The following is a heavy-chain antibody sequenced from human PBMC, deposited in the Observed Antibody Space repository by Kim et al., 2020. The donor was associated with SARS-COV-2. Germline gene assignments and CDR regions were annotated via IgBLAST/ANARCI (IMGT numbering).Heavy chain of an antibody. Sequence: SETLSLTCTVSGGSISSYYWSWIRQPPGKGLEWIGYIYYSGSTNYNPSLKSRVTISVDTSKNQFSLKLSSVTAADTAVYYCARLQKGSAGWFDPWGQGTLVTVSS. D-gene: IGHD3-10*01. CDR1: GGSISSYY. V-gene: IGHV4-59*01. CDR2: IYYSGST. J-gene: IGHJ5*02. CDR3: ARLQKGSAGWFDP.